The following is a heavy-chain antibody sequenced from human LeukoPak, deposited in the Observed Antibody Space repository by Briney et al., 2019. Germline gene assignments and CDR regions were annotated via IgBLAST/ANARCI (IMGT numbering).Heavy chain of an antibody. V-gene: IGHV3-53*01. Sequence: GGSLRLSCAASGFTVSSNYMSWVRQAPGKGLEWVSVIYSGGSTYYADSVKGRFTISRDNSKNTLYLPMNSLRAEDTAVYYCARDSWNYVPYYYYYMDVWGKGTTVTVSS. CDR2: IYSGGST. CDR3: ARDSWNYVPYYYYYMDV. J-gene: IGHJ6*03. CDR1: GFTVSSNY. D-gene: IGHD1-7*01.